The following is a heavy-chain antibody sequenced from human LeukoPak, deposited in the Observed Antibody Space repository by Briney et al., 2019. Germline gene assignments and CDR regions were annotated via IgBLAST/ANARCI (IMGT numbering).Heavy chain of an antibody. Sequence: SETLSLTCTVSGGSISSSSYYWGWIRQPPGKRLEWIGSIYYSGSTYYNPSLKSRVTISVDTSKNQFSLKLSSVTAADTAVYYCARQAYCSGGSCYFYLDYWGQGTLVTVSS. V-gene: IGHV4-39*01. CDR1: GGSISSSSYY. CDR2: IYYSGST. J-gene: IGHJ4*02. D-gene: IGHD2-15*01. CDR3: ARQAYCSGGSCYFYLDY.